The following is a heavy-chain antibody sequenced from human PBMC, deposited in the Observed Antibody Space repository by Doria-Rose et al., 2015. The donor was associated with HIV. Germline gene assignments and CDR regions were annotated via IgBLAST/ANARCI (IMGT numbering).Heavy chain of an antibody. CDR2: ISSSDSTI. V-gene: IGHV3-48*03. CDR3: ARDAQYSSSSGFDY. D-gene: IGHD6-6*01. J-gene: IGHJ4*02. Sequence: LEWVSYISSSDSTIYYADSVEGRFTISRDDAKNSLYLQMNSLRAEDTAVYYCARDAQYSSSSGFDYWGQGTLVTVSS.